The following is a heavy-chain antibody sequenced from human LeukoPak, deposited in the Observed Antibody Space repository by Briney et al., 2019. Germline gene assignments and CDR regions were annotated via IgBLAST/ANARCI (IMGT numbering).Heavy chain of an antibody. CDR1: GVTFGTYA. CDR3: ARDNYGFDY. V-gene: IGHV3-30*04. D-gene: IGHD3-10*01. J-gene: IGHJ4*02. Sequence: GGPLRLSCAASGVTFGTYAMHWVRQAPGKGLEWVAFISYDGSNKYYADSVKGRFTISRDNSKNTLYLQMDTLRAEDTAVYYCARDNYGFDYWGQGALVTVSS. CDR2: ISYDGSNK.